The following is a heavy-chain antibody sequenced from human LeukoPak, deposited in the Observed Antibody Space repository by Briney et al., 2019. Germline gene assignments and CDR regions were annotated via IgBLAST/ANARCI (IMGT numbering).Heavy chain of an antibody. CDR3: AKALWYSGSYLANY. D-gene: IGHD1-26*01. Sequence: GGSLRLSCAASGFTFSSYAMSWVRQAPGKGLEWVSAISGSGGSTYYADSVKGRFTISRDNSKYTLYLQMNSLRAEDTAVYYCAKALWYSGSYLANYWGQGTLVTVSS. CDR1: GFTFSSYA. V-gene: IGHV3-23*01. CDR2: ISGSGGST. J-gene: IGHJ4*02.